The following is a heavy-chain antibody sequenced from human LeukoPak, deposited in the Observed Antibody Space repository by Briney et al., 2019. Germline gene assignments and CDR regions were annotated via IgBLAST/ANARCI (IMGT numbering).Heavy chain of an antibody. CDR1: GGTFSSYA. CDR3: ARGGYDYVWGSYRYTWGWFGP. CDR2: TIPIFGTA. Sequence: SVKVSCKASGGTFSSYAISWVRQAPGQGLEWMGGTIPIFGTANYAQKFQGRVTITTDESTSTAYMELSSLRSEDTAVYYCARGGYDYVWGSYRYTWGWFGPWGQGTLVTVSS. J-gene: IGHJ5*02. D-gene: IGHD3-16*02. V-gene: IGHV1-69*05.